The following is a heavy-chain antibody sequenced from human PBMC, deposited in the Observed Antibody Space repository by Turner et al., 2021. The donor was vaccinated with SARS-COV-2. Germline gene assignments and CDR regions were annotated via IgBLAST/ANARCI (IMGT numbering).Heavy chain of an antibody. CDR2: ISSSGSTI. Sequence: EVQLLESGGGLVQPGGSLRLSCAASGFTFSSYEMNWVRQAPGKGLEWVSYISSSGSTIYYADSVKGRFTISRDNAKNSLYLQMNSLRAEDTAVYYCASQIHGGYYSNWFDPWGQGTLVTVSS. CDR1: GFTFSSYE. V-gene: IGHV3-48*03. J-gene: IGHJ5*02. CDR3: ASQIHGGYYSNWFDP. D-gene: IGHD3-22*01.